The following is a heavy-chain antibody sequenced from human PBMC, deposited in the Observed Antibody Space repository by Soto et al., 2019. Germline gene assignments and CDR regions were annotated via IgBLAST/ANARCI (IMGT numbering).Heavy chain of an antibody. D-gene: IGHD2-2*01. J-gene: IGHJ6*02. CDR3: ARSQGSSTSLEIYYYYYYGMDV. Sequence: QVQLVQSGAEVKKPGSSVKVSCKASGGTFSSYAISWVRQAPGQGLEWMGGIIPISGTANYAQKFQGRVTITADESTSTVSMELSCLRSEDTAVYFCARSQGSSTSLEIYYYYYYGMDVWGQGTTVTVSS. CDR1: GGTFSSYA. V-gene: IGHV1-69*01. CDR2: IIPISGTA.